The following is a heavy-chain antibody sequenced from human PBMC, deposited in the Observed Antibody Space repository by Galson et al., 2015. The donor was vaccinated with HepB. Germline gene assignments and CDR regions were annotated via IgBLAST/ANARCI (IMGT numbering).Heavy chain of an antibody. CDR3: ARGSGVAAAANWFDP. J-gene: IGHJ5*02. D-gene: IGHD6-13*01. V-gene: IGHV1-69*13. CDR1: GGTFSSYA. CDR2: IIPIFGTA. Sequence: SVKVSCKASGGTFSSYAISWVRQAPGQGLEWMGGIIPIFGTANHAQKFQGRVTITADESTSTAYMELSSLRSEDTAVYYCARGSGVAAAANWFDPWGQGTLVTVSS.